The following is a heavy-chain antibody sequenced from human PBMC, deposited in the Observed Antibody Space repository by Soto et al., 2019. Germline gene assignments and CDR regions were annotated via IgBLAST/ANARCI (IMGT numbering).Heavy chain of an antibody. J-gene: IGHJ6*02. CDR1: GYTXTGYD. CDR3: ARDRGYNWSHYGMDV. D-gene: IGHD1-20*01. V-gene: IGHV1-2*04. CDR2: INPNSGGT. Sequence: SXKVSFKASGYTXTGYDMNLVRQAPGQGLEWMGWINPNSGGTNYAQKFQGWVTMTSDTSIRTAYMELCRLRSDDTAVYYCARDRGYNWSHYGMDVWSQGTTVTVSS.